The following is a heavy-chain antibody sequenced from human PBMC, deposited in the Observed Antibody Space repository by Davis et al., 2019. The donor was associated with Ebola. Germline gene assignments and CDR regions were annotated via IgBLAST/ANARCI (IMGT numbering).Heavy chain of an antibody. CDR1: GYTFITYY. CDR3: ARETGDGGGMDV. D-gene: IGHD7-27*01. CDR2: MNPSGGST. J-gene: IGHJ6*04. V-gene: IGHV1-46*01. Sequence: ASVKVSCKASGYTFITYYIHWVRQAPGQGLEWMGVMNPSGGSTTHAHKFEGRVTMTRDMPTTTAYMELSSLRSEDTAVYYCARETGDGGGMDVWGKGTTVTVSS.